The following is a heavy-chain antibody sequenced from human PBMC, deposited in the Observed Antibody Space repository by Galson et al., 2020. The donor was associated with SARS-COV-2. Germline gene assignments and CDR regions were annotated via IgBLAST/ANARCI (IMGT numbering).Heavy chain of an antibody. CDR2: IYASGLA. J-gene: IGHJ4*02. CDR1: GGSISSGSQS. V-gene: IGHV4-61*09. D-gene: IGHD7-27*01. CDR3: ASRLTSPSALTSY. Sequence: SETLSLTCTVSGGSISSGSQSWSWIRQPAGKALEWIGNIYASGLANYNPPLSSRLTISVDTSKNQFSLELTSVTAADTAVYYCASRLTSPSALTSYWGQGTLVTVS.